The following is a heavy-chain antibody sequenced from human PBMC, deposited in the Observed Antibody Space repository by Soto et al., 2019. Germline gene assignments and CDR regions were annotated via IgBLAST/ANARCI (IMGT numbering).Heavy chain of an antibody. J-gene: IGHJ1*01. CDR3: ARSTNGYGVRH. CDR1: GYTFTSYD. V-gene: IGHV1-8*01. D-gene: IGHD2-8*01. Sequence: QVQLVKSGAEVKKPGASVKVSCKASGYTFTSYDINWVRQATGQGLEWRGWMNRNSGNTGYAQNFEGSVTKTRNTSTSTAYMELSSLRSEDPAVYYCARSTNGYGVRHWGQGTLVTGSS. CDR2: MNRNSGNT.